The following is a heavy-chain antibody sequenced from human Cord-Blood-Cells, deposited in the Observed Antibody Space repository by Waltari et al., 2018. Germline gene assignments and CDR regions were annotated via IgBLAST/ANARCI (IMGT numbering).Heavy chain of an antibody. CDR2: INHSGST. V-gene: IGHV4-34*01. D-gene: IGHD3-3*02. Sequence: QVQLQQWGAGLLKPSETLSLTCAVYGGSFSGYYWSSIRQPPGKGLEWIGEINHSGSTNYNPSLKSRVTISVDTSKNQFSLKLSSVTAADTAVYYCARHFRGYRPFDYWGQGTLVTVSS. J-gene: IGHJ4*02. CDR1: GGSFSGYY. CDR3: ARHFRGYRPFDY.